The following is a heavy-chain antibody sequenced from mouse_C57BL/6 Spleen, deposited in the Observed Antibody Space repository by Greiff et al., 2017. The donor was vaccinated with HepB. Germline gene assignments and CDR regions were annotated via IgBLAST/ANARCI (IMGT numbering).Heavy chain of an antibody. Sequence: VQLKQSGPVLVKPGASVKMSCKASGYTFTDYYMNWVKQSHGKSLEWIGVINPYNGGTSYNQKFKGKATLTVDKSSSTAYMELNSLTSEDSAVYYCARDYYGGDYFDYWGQGTTLTVSS. D-gene: IGHD1-1*01. V-gene: IGHV1-19*01. J-gene: IGHJ2*01. CDR1: GYTFTDYY. CDR3: ARDYYGGDYFDY. CDR2: INPYNGGT.